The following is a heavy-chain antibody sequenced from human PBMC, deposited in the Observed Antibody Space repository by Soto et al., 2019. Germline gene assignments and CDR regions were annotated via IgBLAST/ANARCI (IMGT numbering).Heavy chain of an antibody. D-gene: IGHD1-26*01. Sequence: QITLKESGPTLVKPTQTLTLTCTFSGFSLSTSGVGVGWIRQPPGKALEWLALIYWDDDKRYSPSLKSRLTITKDTSKNQVVLTMTNMDPVDTATYYCARSSEWEPDGTDYYYYGMDVWGQGTTVTVSS. CDR1: GFSLSTSGVG. CDR2: IYWDDDK. J-gene: IGHJ6*02. CDR3: ARSSEWEPDGTDYYYYGMDV. V-gene: IGHV2-5*02.